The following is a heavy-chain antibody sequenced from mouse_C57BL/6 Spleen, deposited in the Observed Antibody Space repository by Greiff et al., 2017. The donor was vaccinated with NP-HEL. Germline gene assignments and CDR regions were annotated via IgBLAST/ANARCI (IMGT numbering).Heavy chain of an antibody. CDR2: IYPGSGNT. V-gene: IGHV1-66*01. CDR1: GYSFTSYY. D-gene: IGHD1-1*01. Sequence: QVQLQQSGPELVKPGASVKISCKASGYSFTSYYIHWVKQRPGQGLEWIGWIYPGSGNTKYNEKFKGKATLTADTSSSTAYMQLSSLTSEDSAVYYCARKDYYGSYYAMDYWGQGTSVTVSS. J-gene: IGHJ4*01. CDR3: ARKDYYGSYYAMDY.